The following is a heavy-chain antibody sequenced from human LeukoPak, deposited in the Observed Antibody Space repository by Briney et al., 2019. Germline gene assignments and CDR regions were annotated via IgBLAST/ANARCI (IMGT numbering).Heavy chain of an antibody. CDR2: IKSKTDGGTT. D-gene: IGHD3-22*01. CDR3: TRNYDSSGLLLYYYYYGMDV. V-gene: IGHV3-15*01. J-gene: IGHJ6*02. Sequence: PGGSLRLSCAASRFTFSNAWMSWVRQAPGRGLEWVGRIKSKTDGGTTEYAASVKGRFTISRDDSKSIAYLQMNSLKTEDTAVYYCTRNYDSSGLLLYYYYYGMDVWGQGTTVTVSS. CDR1: RFTFSNAW.